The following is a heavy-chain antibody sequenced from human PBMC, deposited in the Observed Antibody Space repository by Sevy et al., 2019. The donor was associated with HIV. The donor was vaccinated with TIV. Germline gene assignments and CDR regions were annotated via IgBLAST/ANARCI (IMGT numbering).Heavy chain of an antibody. CDR3: ARAEDPLAFDI. V-gene: IGHV1-69*13. J-gene: IGHJ3*02. CDR1: GGTFSSYA. Sequence: ASVKVSCKASGGTFSSYAISWVRQAPGQGLEWMGGIIPIFGTANYARKFQGRVTITADESTSTAYMELSSLRSEDTAVYDCARAEDPLAFDIWGQGTMVTVSS. CDR2: IIPIFGTA.